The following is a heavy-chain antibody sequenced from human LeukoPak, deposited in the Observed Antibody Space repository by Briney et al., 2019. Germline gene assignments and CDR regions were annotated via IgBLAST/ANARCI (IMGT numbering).Heavy chain of an antibody. CDR1: GFTFSSYA. CDR3: AGGKLEGDYYFDY. CDR2: ISSNGGST. V-gene: IGHV3-64*01. D-gene: IGHD1-7*01. Sequence: GGSLRLSCAASGFTFSSYAMHWVRQAPGKGLEYVSAISSNGGSTYYANSVKGRFTISRDNSKNTLYLQMGSLRAEDMAVYYCAGGKLEGDYYFDYWGQGTLVTVSS. J-gene: IGHJ4*02.